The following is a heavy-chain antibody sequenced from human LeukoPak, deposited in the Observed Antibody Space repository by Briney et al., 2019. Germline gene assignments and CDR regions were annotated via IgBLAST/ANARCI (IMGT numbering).Heavy chain of an antibody. CDR1: GFTFSTYW. J-gene: IGHJ4*02. Sequence: PGGSLRLSCAAPGFTFSTYWLHWVRQAPRKGLVWVSRINSDGSSTSYADSVKGRFTISRDNAKNTLYLQMNSLRAEDTAVYYCARGEVRTTLFDYWGQGTLVTVSS. D-gene: IGHD3-10*01. CDR3: ARGEVRTTLFDY. V-gene: IGHV3-74*01. CDR2: INSDGSST.